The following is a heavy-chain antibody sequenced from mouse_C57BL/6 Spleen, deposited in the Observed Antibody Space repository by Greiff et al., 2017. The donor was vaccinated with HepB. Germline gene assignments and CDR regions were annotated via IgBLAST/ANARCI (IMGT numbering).Heavy chain of an antibody. Sequence: VQLQQSGAELVRPGASVKLSCTASGFNIKDYYMHWVKQRPEQGLEWIGRIDPEDGDTEYAPKFQGKATMTADTSSNTAYLQLSSLTYEDTAVYYCTTSPYGSSFWYFDVWGTGTTVTVSS. V-gene: IGHV14-1*01. D-gene: IGHD1-1*01. CDR1: GFNIKDYY. J-gene: IGHJ1*03. CDR2: IDPEDGDT. CDR3: TTSPYGSSFWYFDV.